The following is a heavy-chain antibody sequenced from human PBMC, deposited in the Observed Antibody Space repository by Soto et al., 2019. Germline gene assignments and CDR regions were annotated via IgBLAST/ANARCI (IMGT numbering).Heavy chain of an antibody. D-gene: IGHD3-9*01. CDR2: IWYDGSNK. CDR3: ARDRGMGIDYDILTGYH. J-gene: IGHJ5*02. V-gene: IGHV3-33*01. Sequence: GGSLRLSCAASGFTFSSYGMHWVRQAPGKGLEWVAVIWYDGSNKYYADSVKGRFTISRDNSKNTLYLQMNSLRAEDTAVYYCARDRGMGIDYDILTGYHWGQGTLVTVSS. CDR1: GFTFSSYG.